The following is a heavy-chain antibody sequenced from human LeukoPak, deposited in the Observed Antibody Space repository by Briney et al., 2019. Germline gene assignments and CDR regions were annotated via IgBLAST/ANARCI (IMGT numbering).Heavy chain of an antibody. CDR3: ERVDSSSWSHFDY. CDR1: GFTFSSYW. CDR2: INSYESST. Sequence: GGSLRLSCAASGFTFSSYWMHWVRHAPGKGLVWVSRINSYESSTSYADSVKGRFTISRDNANHKLYLQMTALRAEYTAVYYCERVDSSSWSHFDYWGQGTLVTVSS. D-gene: IGHD6-13*01. J-gene: IGHJ4*02. V-gene: IGHV3-74*01.